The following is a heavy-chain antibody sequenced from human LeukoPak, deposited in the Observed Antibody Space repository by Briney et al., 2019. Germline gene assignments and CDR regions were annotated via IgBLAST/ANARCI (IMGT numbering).Heavy chain of an antibody. Sequence: SETLSLTCAVYGGSFSGYYWSRIRQPPGKGLEWTGEINRSGSTNYNPSLKSRVTISLETSKKQSSLKLSSVTAADTAVYYCARSAGFVVVPTAAFDIWGQGTMVTVSS. CDR3: ARSAGFVVVPTAAFDI. V-gene: IGHV4-34*01. CDR1: GGSFSGYY. J-gene: IGHJ3*02. CDR2: INRSGST. D-gene: IGHD2-2*01.